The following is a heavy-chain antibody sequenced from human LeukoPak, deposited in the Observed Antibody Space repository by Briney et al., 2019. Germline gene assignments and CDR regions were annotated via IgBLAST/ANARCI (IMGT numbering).Heavy chain of an antibody. Sequence: GGSLRLSCAASGFTFSSHVMHWVRQAPGKGLEWVANIKQDGSEKYYVDSVKGRFTISRDNAKNSLYLQMNSLRAEDTAVYYCARVGLRGYSYGPLDYWGQGTLVTVSS. CDR3: ARVGLRGYSYGPLDY. J-gene: IGHJ4*02. D-gene: IGHD5-18*01. CDR1: GFTFSSHV. V-gene: IGHV3-7*01. CDR2: IKQDGSEK.